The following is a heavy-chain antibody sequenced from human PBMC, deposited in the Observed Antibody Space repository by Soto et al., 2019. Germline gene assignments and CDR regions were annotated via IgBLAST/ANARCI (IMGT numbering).Heavy chain of an antibody. CDR2: IWYDGSNK. D-gene: IGHD4-17*01. CDR1: GFTFSSYG. CDR3: ARDSMTTVTTTWDFDP. V-gene: IGHV3-33*01. J-gene: IGHJ5*02. Sequence: QVQLVESGGGVVQPGRSLRLSCAASGFTFSSYGMHWVRQAPGKGLEWVAVIWYDGSNKYYADSVKGRFTISRDNSKNTLYLQMNSLRAEDTAVYYCARDSMTTVTTTWDFDPRGQGTLVTVSS.